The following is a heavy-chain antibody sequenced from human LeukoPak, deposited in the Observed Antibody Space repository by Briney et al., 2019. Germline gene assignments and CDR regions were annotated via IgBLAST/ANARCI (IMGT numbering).Heavy chain of an antibody. CDR2: TNHNGGT. Sequence: TASETLSFTCAVYSGSFSDYSWTWLRQAPGEGLEWFGDTNHNGGTNHHTFLVSRVITSVATTKNPFSLQGRSVSAAAPGVYYWARVAYRYSINDCSRTGLGAYATKYYYYMDVWGKGTTVTVSS. CDR3: ARVAYRYSINDCSRTGLGAYATKYYYYMDV. V-gene: IGHV4-34*01. D-gene: IGHD5-12*01. J-gene: IGHJ6*03. CDR1: SGSFSDYS.